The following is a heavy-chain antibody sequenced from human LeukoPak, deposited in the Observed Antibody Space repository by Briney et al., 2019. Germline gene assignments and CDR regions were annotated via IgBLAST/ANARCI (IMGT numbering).Heavy chain of an antibody. CDR3: ARGVRYYYYYMDV. CDR1: GGSISSYY. V-gene: IGHV4-59*01. Sequence: SETLSLTCTVSGGSISSYYWSWIRQPPGKGLEWIGYIYYSGSTNYNPSLKRRVTISVDTSKNQFSLKLSSVTAADTAVYYCARGVRYYYYYMDVWGKGTTVTVSS. J-gene: IGHJ6*03. CDR2: IYYSGST.